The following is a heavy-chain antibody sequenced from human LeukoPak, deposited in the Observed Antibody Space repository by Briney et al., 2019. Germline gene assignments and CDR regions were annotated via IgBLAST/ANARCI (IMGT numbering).Heavy chain of an antibody. Sequence: PGGSLRLSCATSGFNFSDYWMTWVRQAPGKGLEWVANINEDGSEKYYVDSLKGRFTISRGNAKNSLYLQMNSLRAEDTAVYYCARDLVASGSPSPPGFWGQGTLVTVSS. CDR2: INEDGSEK. D-gene: IGHD1-26*01. CDR3: ARDLVASGSPSPPGF. V-gene: IGHV3-7*01. J-gene: IGHJ4*02. CDR1: GFNFSDYW.